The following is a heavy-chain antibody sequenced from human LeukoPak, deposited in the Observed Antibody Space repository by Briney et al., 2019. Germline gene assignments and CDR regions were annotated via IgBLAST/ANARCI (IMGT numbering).Heavy chain of an antibody. Sequence: PSETLSLTCTVSGGSVSSASYYWSWIRLPPGKGLEWIGYIYYSGSTNYNPSLKSRVTISVDTSKNQFSLKLSSVTAADTAVYYCAREGSRSGTDAFDIWGQGTMVTVSS. J-gene: IGHJ3*02. CDR3: AREGSRSGTDAFDI. CDR2: IYYSGST. D-gene: IGHD3-3*01. CDR1: GGSVSSASYY. V-gene: IGHV4-61*01.